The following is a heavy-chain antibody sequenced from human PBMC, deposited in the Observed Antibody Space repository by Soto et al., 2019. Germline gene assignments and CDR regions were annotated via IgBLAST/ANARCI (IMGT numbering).Heavy chain of an antibody. CDR3: ARGPGGYDSSGYLPNWFDP. CDR2: INPSGGST. J-gene: IGHJ5*02. CDR1: GYTFTSYY. V-gene: IGHV1-46*01. Sequence: RASVKVSCKASGYTFTSYYMHWVRQAPGQGLEWMGIINPSGGSTSYAQKFQGRVTMTRDTSTSTVYMELSSLRSEDTAVYYCARGPGGYDSSGYLPNWFDPWGQGTLVTVSS. D-gene: IGHD3-22*01.